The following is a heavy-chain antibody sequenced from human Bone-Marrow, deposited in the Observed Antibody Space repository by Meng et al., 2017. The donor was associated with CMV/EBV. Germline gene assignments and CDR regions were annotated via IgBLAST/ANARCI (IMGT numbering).Heavy chain of an antibody. V-gene: IGHV4-31*02. D-gene: IGHD5-24*01. J-gene: IGHJ4*02. CDR3: ARDSDGYNSGFFDY. CDR2: NYYTGSN. Sequence: SGGSVSSGTDYWGWLGQHPGKGLRWIGYNYYTGSNYYNPSLRSRVSMSVDTSKSHFSLILTSVTAADTAVYYCARDSDGYNSGFFDYWGLGTLVTVSS. CDR1: GGSVSSGTDY.